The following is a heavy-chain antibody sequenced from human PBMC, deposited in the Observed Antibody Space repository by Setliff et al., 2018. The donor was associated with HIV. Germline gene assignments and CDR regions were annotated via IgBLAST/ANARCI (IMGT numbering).Heavy chain of an antibody. CDR2: MSYDGSKK. Sequence: GGSLRLSCAASGFILSSYAMDWVRQAPGKGLEWVAVMSYDGSKKYYADSVKGRFTISRDNSKNTLYLQMNSLRAEDTAVYYCARENYDILTGYYDYWGQGTLVTVSS. CDR1: GFILSSYA. D-gene: IGHD3-9*01. V-gene: IGHV3-30*04. J-gene: IGHJ4*02. CDR3: ARENYDILTGYYDY.